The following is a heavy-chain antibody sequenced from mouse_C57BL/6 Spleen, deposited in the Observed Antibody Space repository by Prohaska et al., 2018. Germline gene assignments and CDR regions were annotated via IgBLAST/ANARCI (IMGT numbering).Heavy chain of an antibody. CDR2: IHPNSGST. Sequence: GAELVKPGASVKLSCKASGYTFTSYWMHWVKQRPGQGLEWIGMIHPNSGSTNYNEKFKGKATFTADTSSNTAYMQLSSLTTEDSAIYYCARGDYYGSRGGYFDVWGTGTTVTVSS. D-gene: IGHD1-1*01. CDR1: GYTFTSYW. V-gene: IGHV1-64*01. J-gene: IGHJ1*03. CDR3: ARGDYYGSRGGYFDV.